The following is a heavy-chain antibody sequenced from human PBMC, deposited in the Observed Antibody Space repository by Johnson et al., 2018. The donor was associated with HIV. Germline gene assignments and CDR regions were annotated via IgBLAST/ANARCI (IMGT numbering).Heavy chain of an antibody. D-gene: IGHD3-3*01. CDR1: GFTLSSYA. V-gene: IGHV3-30-3*01. CDR3: ARLSDFGVVTMGAFDI. CDR2: ISYDGSNK. Sequence: QVQLVESGGGVVQPGRSLRLSCAASGFTLSSYAMHWVRQAPGKGLEWVALISYDGSNKYYADSVKGRFTISRDNSKNTLHLHMNSLRPEDTAVYFFARLSDFGVVTMGAFDIWGQGTMVIVSS. J-gene: IGHJ3*02.